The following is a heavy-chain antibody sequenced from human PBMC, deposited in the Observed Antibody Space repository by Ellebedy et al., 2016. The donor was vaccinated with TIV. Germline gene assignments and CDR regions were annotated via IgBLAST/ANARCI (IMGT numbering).Heavy chain of an antibody. V-gene: IGHV3-23*01. J-gene: IGHJ4*02. Sequence: PGGSLRLSCAASGFTFSSYSMNWVRQAPGKGLEWVSAISGSGGSTYYADSVKGRFTISRDNSKNTLYLQMNSLRAEDTAVYYCAKDLGGMATMINDYWGQGTLVTVSS. D-gene: IGHD5-24*01. CDR2: ISGSGGST. CDR1: GFTFSSYS. CDR3: AKDLGGMATMINDY.